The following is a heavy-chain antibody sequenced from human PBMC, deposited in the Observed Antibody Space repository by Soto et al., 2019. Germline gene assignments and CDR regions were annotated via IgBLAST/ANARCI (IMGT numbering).Heavy chain of an antibody. D-gene: IGHD3-22*01. CDR2: IYYSGST. Sequence: PSETLSLTCTVSGGSISSSSYYWGWIRQPPGKGLEWIGSIYYSGSTYYNPSLKSRVTISVDTSKNQFSLKLSSVTAADTAVYYCARDRRITMIVAGGGDAFDIWGQGTMVT. V-gene: IGHV4-39*07. J-gene: IGHJ3*02. CDR3: ARDRRITMIVAGGGDAFDI. CDR1: GGSISSSSYY.